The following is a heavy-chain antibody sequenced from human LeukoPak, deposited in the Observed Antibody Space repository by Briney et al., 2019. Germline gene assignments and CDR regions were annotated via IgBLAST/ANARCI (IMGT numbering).Heavy chain of an antibody. V-gene: IGHV3-74*01. CDR3: ARVETGQWYFDL. CDR1: GFTFSSYW. D-gene: IGHD1-14*01. CDR2: TNPDGSRT. J-gene: IGHJ2*01. Sequence: GGSLRLSCAASGFTFSSYWMHWVRQAPGKGLVWVSRTNPDGSRTSYADSVKGRFTISRDNAKDTLYLQMNSLRAEDTAVYYCARVETGQWYFDLWGRGTLVTVSS.